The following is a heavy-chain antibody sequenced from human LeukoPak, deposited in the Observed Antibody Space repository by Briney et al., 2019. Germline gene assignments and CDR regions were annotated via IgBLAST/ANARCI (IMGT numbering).Heavy chain of an antibody. D-gene: IGHD6-13*01. J-gene: IGHJ3*02. V-gene: IGHV3-23*01. CDR3: AKDSQYYSSSPIDAFDI. CDR1: GFTFSSYA. Sequence: GGSLRLSCAASGFTFSSYAMSWVRQAPGKGLEWVSSISGSGGSTNYADSVKGRLTISRDNSKNTLYLQMNSLRAEDTAVYHCAKDSQYYSSSPIDAFDIWGQGTMVTVSS. CDR2: ISGSGGST.